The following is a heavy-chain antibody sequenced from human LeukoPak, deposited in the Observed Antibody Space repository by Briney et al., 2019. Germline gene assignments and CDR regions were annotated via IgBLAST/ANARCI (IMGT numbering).Heavy chain of an antibody. Sequence: GGSLRLSCAASGFTFSSYAMSWVRQAPGKGLEWVSAISGSGGSTYYADSVKGRFTISRDNSKNTLYLQMNSLRAEDTAVYYCEKDTAYGSGSYYNVFDYWGQGTLVTVSS. V-gene: IGHV3-23*01. CDR1: GFTFSSYA. J-gene: IGHJ4*02. D-gene: IGHD3-10*01. CDR2: ISGSGGST. CDR3: EKDTAYGSGSYYNVFDY.